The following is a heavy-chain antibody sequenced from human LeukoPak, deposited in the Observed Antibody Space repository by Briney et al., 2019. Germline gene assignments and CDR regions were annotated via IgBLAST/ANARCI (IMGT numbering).Heavy chain of an antibody. J-gene: IGHJ4*02. D-gene: IGHD1-14*01. CDR3: ARGFYHLDY. V-gene: IGHV4-34*01. CDR2: INHSGST. Sequence: SETLSLTCAVYGGSFCGYYWSWIRQPPGKGLEWIGEINHSGSTNYNPSLKSRVTISVDTSKNQFSLKLSSVTAADTAVYYCARGFYHLDYWGQGTLVTVSS. CDR1: GGSFCGYY.